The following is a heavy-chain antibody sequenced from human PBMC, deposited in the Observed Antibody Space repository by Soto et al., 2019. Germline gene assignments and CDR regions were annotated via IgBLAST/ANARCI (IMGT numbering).Heavy chain of an antibody. Sequence: SETLSLTCTVSGGSVSSGSYYWSWIRQPPGKGLEWIGYIYYSGSTNYNPSLKSRVTISVDTSKNQFSLKLSSVTAADTAVYYCARRLGIAADWYFDLWVRGTLVTVSS. J-gene: IGHJ2*01. CDR1: GGSVSSGSYY. CDR2: IYYSGST. CDR3: ARRLGIAADWYFDL. D-gene: IGHD6-13*01. V-gene: IGHV4-61*01.